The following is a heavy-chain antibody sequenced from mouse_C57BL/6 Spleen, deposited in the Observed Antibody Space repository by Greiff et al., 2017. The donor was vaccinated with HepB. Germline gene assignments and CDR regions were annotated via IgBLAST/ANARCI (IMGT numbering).Heavy chain of an antibody. CDR2: INPNNGGT. D-gene: IGHD1-1*01. Sequence: EVQLQQSGPELVKPGASVKISCKASGYTFTDYYMNWVKQSHGKSLEWIGDINPNNGGTSYNQKFKGKATLTVDKSSSTAYMELRSLTSEDSAVYYCAGGITTVVRYFDVWGTRTTVTVSS. CDR3: AGGITTVVRYFDV. CDR1: GYTFTDYY. V-gene: IGHV1-26*01. J-gene: IGHJ1*03.